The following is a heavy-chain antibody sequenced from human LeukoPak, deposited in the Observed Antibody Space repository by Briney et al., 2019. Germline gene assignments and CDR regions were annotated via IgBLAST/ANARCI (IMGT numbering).Heavy chain of an antibody. CDR3: AREVDIYDYVWGSYRYVTGGMDV. CDR2: ISSSSSYI. D-gene: IGHD3-16*02. Sequence: GGSLRLSCAASGFTFSSYSMNGVRQAPGKGLEWVSSISSSSSYIYYADSVKGRSTISRDNAKNSLYLQMNSLRAEDTAVYYCAREVDIYDYVWGSYRYVTGGMDVWGKGTTVTVSS. V-gene: IGHV3-21*01. J-gene: IGHJ6*04. CDR1: GFTFSSYS.